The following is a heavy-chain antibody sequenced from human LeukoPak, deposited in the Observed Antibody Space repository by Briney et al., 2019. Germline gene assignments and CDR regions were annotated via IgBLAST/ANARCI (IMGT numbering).Heavy chain of an antibody. CDR3: ARHLYNSYYLDY. CDR1: GGSISSNTYY. D-gene: IGHD1-26*01. J-gene: IGHJ4*02. V-gene: IGHV4-39*01. Sequence: ASETLSLTCTVSGGSISSNTYYWGWIRQPPGKGLEWIGSIYYSGSAFYNPSLKSRVTISADTSKNQFSLRLSSVTAADTAVYYCARHLYNSYYLDYWGQGTLVTVSS. CDR2: IYYSGSA.